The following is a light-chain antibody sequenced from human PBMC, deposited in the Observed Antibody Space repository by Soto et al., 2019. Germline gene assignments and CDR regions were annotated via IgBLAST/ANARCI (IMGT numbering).Light chain of an antibody. V-gene: IGKV3-15*01. CDR3: QQYNNWPPIT. CDR1: QSVSSN. J-gene: IGKJ5*01. Sequence: ETVMTQSPATLSVSPGERATLSCRASQSVSSNLAWYQQKPGQAPRLLIYGASTRATGIPARFSGSGSGTEFTLTITSLQSEDFTVYYCQQYNNWPPITFGQGTRLEIK. CDR2: GAS.